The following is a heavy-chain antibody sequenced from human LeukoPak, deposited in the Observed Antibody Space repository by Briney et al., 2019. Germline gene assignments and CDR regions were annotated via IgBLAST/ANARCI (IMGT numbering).Heavy chain of an antibody. J-gene: IGHJ4*02. CDR1: GYTFTSYG. V-gene: IGHV1-18*01. Sequence: ASVKVSCKASGYTFTSYGISWVRQAPGQGLEWMGWISAYNGNTNYAQKLQGRVTMTTDTSTSTAYMELRSLRSDDTAVYYCARDHYAVDWHYVFDYWGQGTLVTVSS. CDR2: ISAYNGNT. D-gene: IGHD1-7*01. CDR3: ARDHYAVDWHYVFDY.